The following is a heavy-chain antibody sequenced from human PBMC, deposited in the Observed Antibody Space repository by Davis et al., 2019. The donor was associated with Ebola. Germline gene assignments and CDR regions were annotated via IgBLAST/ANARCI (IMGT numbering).Heavy chain of an antibody. D-gene: IGHD6-13*01. CDR2: ISGSGGST. Sequence: GESLKISCTDSVITFSSYAMTWVRQAPGKGLEWVSAISGSGGSTYYADSVKGRFTISRDNSKNTLFLQMNSLRAEDTAVYYCAKFWGDEYSSTWFYFHHWGQGTLVTVSS. CDR1: VITFSSYA. V-gene: IGHV3-23*01. J-gene: IGHJ4*02. CDR3: AKFWGDEYSSTWFYFHH.